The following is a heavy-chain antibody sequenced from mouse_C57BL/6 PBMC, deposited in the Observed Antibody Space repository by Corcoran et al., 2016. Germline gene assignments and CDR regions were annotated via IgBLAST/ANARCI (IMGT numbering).Heavy chain of an antibody. CDR2: IYPRSGNT. V-gene: IGHV1-81*01. CDR3: AITTVVATKLGYFDV. CDR1: GYTFTSYG. Sequence: QVQLQQSGAELARPGASVKLSCKASGYTFTSYGISWVKQRTGQGLEWIGEIYPRSGNTYYNEKFKGKATLTADKSSSTAYMELRSLTSEDSAVYFCAITTVVATKLGYFDVWGTGTTVTVSS. D-gene: IGHD1-1*01. J-gene: IGHJ1*03.